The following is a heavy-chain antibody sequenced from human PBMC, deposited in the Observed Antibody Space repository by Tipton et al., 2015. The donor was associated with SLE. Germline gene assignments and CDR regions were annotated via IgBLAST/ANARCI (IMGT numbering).Heavy chain of an antibody. CDR3: AIPGDDAFDI. J-gene: IGHJ3*02. CDR2: INHSGST. V-gene: IGHV4-34*01. Sequence: TLSLTCSVYGGSFSAYYWSWIRQPPGKGLEWIGEINHSGSTTSNPSLKSRVTISVDTSKNQFSLKLSSVTAADTAVYYCAIPGDDAFDIWGQGTMVTVSS. CDR1: GGSFSAYY. D-gene: IGHD7-27*01.